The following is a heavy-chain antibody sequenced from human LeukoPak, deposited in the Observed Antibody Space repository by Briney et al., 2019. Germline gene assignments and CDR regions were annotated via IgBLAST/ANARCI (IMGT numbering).Heavy chain of an antibody. CDR1: GFTFSSYA. D-gene: IGHD2-15*01. J-gene: IGHJ4*02. CDR3: AEDPLYCSGGSCHRPQPATNNFDY. Sequence: GGSLSLSCAASGFTFSSYAMSWVRQAAGKRLEWVSANSRSGGSTYYADSLKGRFTIYRDNSKKTLYLQMNSMRAEDTAVYCCAEDPLYCSGGSCHRPQPATNNFDYWGQGTLVTVSS. CDR2: NSRSGGST. V-gene: IGHV3-23*01.